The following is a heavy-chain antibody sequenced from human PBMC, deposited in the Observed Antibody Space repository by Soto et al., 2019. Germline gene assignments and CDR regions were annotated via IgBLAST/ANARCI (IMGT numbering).Heavy chain of an antibody. CDR3: AKVRSGSYSTQS. V-gene: IGHV3-23*01. Sequence: EVQLLESGGGLVQPGGSLRLSCAASGFTFSSYAMTWVRQAPGKGLEGVSTISFSGVNRHYADSVKGRFTISRDNSKNTLYLQMNSLRAEDTGIYYGAKVRSGSYSTQSWGQGTLVTVSS. D-gene: IGHD3-10*01. CDR2: ISFSGVNR. CDR1: GFTFSSYA. J-gene: IGHJ1*01.